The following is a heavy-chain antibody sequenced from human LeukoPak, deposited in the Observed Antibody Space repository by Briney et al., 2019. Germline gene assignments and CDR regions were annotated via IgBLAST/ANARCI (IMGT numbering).Heavy chain of an antibody. D-gene: IGHD2-21*02. Sequence: GGSLRLSCAASGFTVSTDHMSWVRQAPGKGLEWVAISYSEEWVAISYSGGTSQYAESVKGRFTISRDNSKNTLSLQMNSLRAEDTAVYYCARDPQAYCGDDCYSHYPAFDPWGQGTLVTVSS. J-gene: IGHJ5*02. CDR2: SYSEEWVAISYSGGTS. CDR1: GFTVSTDH. V-gene: IGHV3-53*01. CDR3: ARDPQAYCGDDCYSHYPAFDP.